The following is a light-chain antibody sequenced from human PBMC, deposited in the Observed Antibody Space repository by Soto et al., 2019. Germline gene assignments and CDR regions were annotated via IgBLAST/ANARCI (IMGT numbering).Light chain of an antibody. CDR1: QSISSW. Sequence: DIQMTQSPSTLSASVGDRVTITCRASQSISSWLAWYQQKPGKAPKLLIYDASSLESGVPSRFSGSGSGTEFTLTISSLQPDDFATYYCQRYNSYSITFGQGTRLEI. CDR2: DAS. J-gene: IGKJ5*01. V-gene: IGKV1-5*01. CDR3: QRYNSYSIT.